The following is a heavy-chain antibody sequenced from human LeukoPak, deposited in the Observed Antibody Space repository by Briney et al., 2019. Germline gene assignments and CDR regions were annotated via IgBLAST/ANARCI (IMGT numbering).Heavy chain of an antibody. Sequence: GGSLRLSCAASEFTFSSYAMHWVRQAPGKGLEWVAVISYDGSNKYYADSVKDRFTISRDNSKNTLYLQMNSLRAEDTAVYYCARGSSSSWYDLDYWGQGTLVTVSS. CDR2: ISYDGSNK. D-gene: IGHD6-13*01. V-gene: IGHV3-30*04. J-gene: IGHJ4*02. CDR3: ARGSSSSWYDLDY. CDR1: EFTFSSYA.